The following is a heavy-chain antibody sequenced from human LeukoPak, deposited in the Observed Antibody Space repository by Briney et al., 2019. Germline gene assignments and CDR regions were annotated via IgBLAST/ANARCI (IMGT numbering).Heavy chain of an antibody. J-gene: IGHJ4*02. CDR2: ISGSGGST. V-gene: IGHV3-23*01. Sequence: GGSLRLSCAASGFTFSSYAMSWVRQAPGKGLEWVSAISGSGGSTYYADSVKGRFTISRDNSKNTLYLQMNSLRAEDTAVCYCAGGPVVVTAAFDYWGQGTLVTVSS. CDR3: AGGPVVVTAAFDY. D-gene: IGHD2-21*02. CDR1: GFTFSSYA.